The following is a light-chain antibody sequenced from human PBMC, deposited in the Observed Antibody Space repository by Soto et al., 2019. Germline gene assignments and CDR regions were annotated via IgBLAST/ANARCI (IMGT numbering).Light chain of an antibody. J-gene: IGLJ1*01. CDR1: SSDVGGYNY. CDR3: SSYAGSPYDV. Sequence: QSVLTQPPSASGSPGQSVTISCTGTSSDVGGYNYVSWYQHHPGKAPKLMIYEVSKRPSGVPDRFSGSKAGNTASLTVSGLQAEDEADYYCSSYAGSPYDVFGTVTKLTVL. V-gene: IGLV2-8*01. CDR2: EVS.